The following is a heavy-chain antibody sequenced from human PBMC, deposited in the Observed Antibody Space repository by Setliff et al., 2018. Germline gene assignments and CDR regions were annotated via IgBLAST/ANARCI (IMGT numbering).Heavy chain of an antibody. J-gene: IGHJ4*02. CDR1: GFTFSNHG. D-gene: IGHD3-10*01. CDR3: FGAGTCSY. Sequence: RLSCVVSGFTFSNHGMNWVRQAPGKGLEWVSYINAWGTSKYYADSVKGRFTISRDNAKNSLYLQMNNLRTEDTAVYYCFGAGTCSYWGQGTLVTVSS. CDR2: INAWGTSK. V-gene: IGHV3-48*03.